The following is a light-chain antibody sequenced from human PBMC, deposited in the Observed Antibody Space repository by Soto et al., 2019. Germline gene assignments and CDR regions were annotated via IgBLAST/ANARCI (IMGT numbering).Light chain of an antibody. J-gene: IGLJ3*02. V-gene: IGLV2-8*01. CDR3: SSYAGSSNWV. CDR2: EVS. CDR1: SSDVGGYNY. Sequence: QSALTQPPSASGSPGQSVTISCTGTSSDVGGYNYVSWNQQHPGKAPKLMIYEVSKRPSGVPDRFSGSKSGNTASLIVSGLQAEDEADYYRSSYAGSSNWVFGGGTKLTVL.